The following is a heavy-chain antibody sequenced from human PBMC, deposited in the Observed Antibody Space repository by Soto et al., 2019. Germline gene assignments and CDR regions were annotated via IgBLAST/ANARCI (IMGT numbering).Heavy chain of an antibody. D-gene: IGHD6-13*01. J-gene: IGHJ6*03. CDR1: GFTFSSYG. CDR3: AREVDSSSWTYYYYYMDV. CDR2: IWYDGSNK. V-gene: IGHV3-33*01. Sequence: GGSLRLSCAASGFTFSSYGMHWVRQAPGKGLEWVAVIWYDGSNKYYADSVKGRFTISRDNSKNTLYLQMNSLRAEDTAVYYCAREVDSSSWTYYYYYMDVWGKGTTVTVSS.